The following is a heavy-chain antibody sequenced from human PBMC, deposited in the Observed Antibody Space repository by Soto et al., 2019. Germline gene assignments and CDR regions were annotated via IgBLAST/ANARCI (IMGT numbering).Heavy chain of an antibody. V-gene: IGHV3-30*03. D-gene: IGHD1-26*01. CDR3: ARTRSAWSDFHYYSLDV. Sequence: GGSLRLSCAASGFTFNSYGMHWVRQGPGNGLEWLAFISYDSTKTYYADSVKDRFTSSRNNSNSALYVQMNSLSGEDTAVYYCARTRSAWSDFHYYSLDVWGQGTTVTVSS. J-gene: IGHJ6*02. CDR1: GFTFNSYG. CDR2: ISYDSTKT.